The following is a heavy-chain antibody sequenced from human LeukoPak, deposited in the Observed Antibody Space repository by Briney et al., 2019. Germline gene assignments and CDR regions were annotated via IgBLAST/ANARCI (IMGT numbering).Heavy chain of an antibody. Sequence: PGRSLRLSCAASGFTFSSYGMHWVRQAPGKGLEWVALIWYGGSNKYYTDSVKGRFTISRDNSNDTLYLQMNSLRAEDTAVYYCARDKNTRDGYNFFDDWGQGTLVTVSS. J-gene: IGHJ4*02. CDR3: ARDKNTRDGYNFFDD. CDR1: GFTFSSYG. D-gene: IGHD5-24*01. V-gene: IGHV3-33*01. CDR2: IWYGGSNK.